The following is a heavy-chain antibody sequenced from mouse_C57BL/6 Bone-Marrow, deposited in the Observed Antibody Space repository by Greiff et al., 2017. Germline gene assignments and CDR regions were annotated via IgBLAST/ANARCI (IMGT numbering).Heavy chain of an antibody. CDR3: ARYPHGSSYDWFAY. CDR2: IYPGSGNT. D-gene: IGHD1-1*01. Sequence: QVQLQQSGAELVRPGASVKLSCKASGYTFTDYYINWVKQRPGQGLEWIARIYPGSGNTYYNEKFKGKATLTAEKSSSTAYMQLSSLTSEDSAVYFCARYPHGSSYDWFAYWGQGTLVTVSA. V-gene: IGHV1-76*01. CDR1: GYTFTDYY. J-gene: IGHJ3*01.